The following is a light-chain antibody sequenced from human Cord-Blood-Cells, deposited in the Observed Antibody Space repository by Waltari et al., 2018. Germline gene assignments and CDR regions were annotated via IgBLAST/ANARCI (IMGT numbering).Light chain of an antibody. V-gene: IGLV2-14*01. Sequence: QSALPQPASVSGSPGQPITISSPGTTSDVGGYNYVSWYQQHPGKAPKLMIYDVSNRPSGVSNRFAGSKSGNTASLTISGLQAEDEADYYCSSYTSSSTVVFGGGTKLTVL. CDR2: DVS. J-gene: IGLJ2*01. CDR1: TSDVGGYNY. CDR3: SSYTSSSTVV.